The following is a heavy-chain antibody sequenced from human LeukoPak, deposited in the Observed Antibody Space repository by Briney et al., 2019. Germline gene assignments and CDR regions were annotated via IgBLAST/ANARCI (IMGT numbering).Heavy chain of an antibody. CDR1: GFTFSSYA. V-gene: IGHV3-23*01. CDR3: AKDKGGSSWYGPFDP. Sequence: GGSLRLSCAASGFTFSSYAVSWVRQAPGKGLEWVSGISGSGGSTYYADSVKGRFTISRDNSKNTLYLQMNSLRAEDTAVYYGAKDKGGSSWYGPFDPWGQGTLVTVSS. CDR2: ISGSGGST. D-gene: IGHD6-13*01. J-gene: IGHJ5*02.